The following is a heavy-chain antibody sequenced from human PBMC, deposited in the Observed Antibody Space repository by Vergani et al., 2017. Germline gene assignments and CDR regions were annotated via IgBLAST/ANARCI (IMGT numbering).Heavy chain of an antibody. D-gene: IGHD3-10*01. CDR1: GYTFTGYY. J-gene: IGHJ4*02. V-gene: IGHV1-2*02. CDR2: INPNSGGT. Sequence: QVQLVQSGAEVKKPGASVKVSCKASGYTFTGYYMHWVRQAPGQGLEWMGWINPNSGGTNYAQKFQGRVTMTRDTSISTAYMELSRLRSDDTAVYYCARGDVLLWFGERPVTRWGQGTLVTVSS. CDR3: ARGDVLLWFGERPVTR.